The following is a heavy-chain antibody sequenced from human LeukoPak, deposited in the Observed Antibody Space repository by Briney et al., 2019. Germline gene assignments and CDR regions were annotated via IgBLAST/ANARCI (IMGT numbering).Heavy chain of an antibody. J-gene: IGHJ5*02. V-gene: IGHV3-48*01. CDR2: ISSSSSTI. D-gene: IGHD5-12*01. Sequence: PGGSLRLSCAASGFTFSSYSMNWVRQAPGKGLEWVSYISSSSSTIYYADSVKGRFTISRDNAKNSLYLQMNSLRAEDTAVYYCARGPRLRLCWFDPWGQGTLVTVSS. CDR3: ARGPRLRLCWFDP. CDR1: GFTFSSYS.